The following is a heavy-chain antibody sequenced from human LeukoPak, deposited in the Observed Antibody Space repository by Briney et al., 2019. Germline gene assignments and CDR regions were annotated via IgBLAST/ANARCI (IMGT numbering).Heavy chain of an antibody. D-gene: IGHD3-3*01. CDR2: VYHSGST. Sequence: SETLSLTCSVSGDSVISGLYYWTWVRQPPGKGLEWIGYVYHSGSTTYNPSLKSRVTISIDTSQNKFSLKLRSVTAADTAMHYCARGKYYGDSDFWGQGTLVIVSS. J-gene: IGHJ4*02. CDR1: GDSVISGLYY. V-gene: IGHV4-61*01. CDR3: ARGKYYGDSDF.